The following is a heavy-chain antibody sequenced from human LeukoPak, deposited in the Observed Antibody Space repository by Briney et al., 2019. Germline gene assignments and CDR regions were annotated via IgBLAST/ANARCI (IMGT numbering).Heavy chain of an antibody. CDR1: GGSISSSNW. V-gene: IGHV4-4*02. D-gene: IGHD2-15*01. CDR2: IYHSGST. J-gene: IGHJ4*02. CDR3: ARRLGYCSGGSCYEMDY. Sequence: SETLSLTCAVSGGSISSSNWRSWVRQPPGKRLEWIGEIYHSGSTNYNPSLKSRVTISVDKSKNQFSLKLSSVTAADTAVYYCARRLGYCSGGSCYEMDYWGQGTLVTVSS.